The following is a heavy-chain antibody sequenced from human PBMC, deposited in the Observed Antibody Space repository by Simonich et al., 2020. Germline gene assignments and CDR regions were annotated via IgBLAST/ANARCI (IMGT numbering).Heavy chain of an antibody. CDR3: ARTNTMRELDTMVRGVDYFDY. Sequence: QVQLVQSGAEVKKPGSSVKVSCKASGGTFSSYSISWVRQAPGKGLVWMGCIDPILGITNYAEKVQGIVTITADKSTSTAYMELSSLRSEDTAVYYCARTNTMRELDTMVRGVDYFDYWGQGTLVTVSS. CDR1: GGTFSSYS. D-gene: IGHD3-10*01. J-gene: IGHJ4*02. CDR2: IDPILGIT. V-gene: IGHV1-69*09.